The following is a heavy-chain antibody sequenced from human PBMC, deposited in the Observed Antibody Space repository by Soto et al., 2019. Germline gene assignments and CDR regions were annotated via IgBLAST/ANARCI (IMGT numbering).Heavy chain of an antibody. J-gene: IGHJ6*02. Sequence: QLQLQESGPGLVKPSETLSLTCTVSGGSISSSSYYWGWIRQPPGKGLEWIGNIYYSGSTYYNPSLKSRLTISVDTSKNQFSLKLSSVTAADTAVYYCARDPDGDYDYYAMDVWGQGTTVTVSS. CDR1: GGSISSSSYY. V-gene: IGHV4-39*07. CDR2: IYYSGST. CDR3: ARDPDGDYDYYAMDV. D-gene: IGHD4-17*01.